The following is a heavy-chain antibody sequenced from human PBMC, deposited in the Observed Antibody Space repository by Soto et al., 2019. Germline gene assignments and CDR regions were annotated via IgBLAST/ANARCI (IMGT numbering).Heavy chain of an antibody. CDR2: TRNKANSYTT. Sequence: PGGSLRLSCAASGFTFGDHHMDWVRQAPGKGLEWVGRTRNKANSYTTEYAASVKGRFTISRDDSKNSLYLQMNSLKTEDTAVYYCSRDLGSWGQGTLVTVSS. CDR1: GFTFGDHH. CDR3: SRDLGS. V-gene: IGHV3-72*01. J-gene: IGHJ5*02.